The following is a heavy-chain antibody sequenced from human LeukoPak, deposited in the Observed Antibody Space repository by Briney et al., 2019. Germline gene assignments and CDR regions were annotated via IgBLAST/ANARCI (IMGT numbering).Heavy chain of an antibody. D-gene: IGHD3-10*01. CDR2: IYHSGST. J-gene: IGHJ4*02. V-gene: IGHV4-38-2*02. Sequence: SETLSLTCTVSGYSISSGYYWGWIRQPPGKGLEWIGSIYHSGSTYYNPSLKSRVTISVDTSKNQFSLKVRSVTAADTAVYYCARDSDRDYGELLFDYWGQGTLVTVSS. CDR1: GYSISSGYY. CDR3: ARDSDRDYGELLFDY.